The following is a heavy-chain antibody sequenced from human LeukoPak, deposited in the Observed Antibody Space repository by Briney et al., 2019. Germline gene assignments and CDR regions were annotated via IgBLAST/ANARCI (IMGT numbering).Heavy chain of an antibody. J-gene: IGHJ4*02. CDR2: IYHSGST. CDR3: ARDPNYNYPYFDY. V-gene: IGHV4-61*09. Sequence: SQTLSLTCTVSGGSISSGSYYWSWIRQSPGKRLDWIGNIYHSGSTWYNPSLKSRVTISVDTSSNQFSLKLTSVTAADTAVYYCARDPNYNYPYFDYWGQGILVTVSS. D-gene: IGHD5-24*01. CDR1: GGSISSGSYY.